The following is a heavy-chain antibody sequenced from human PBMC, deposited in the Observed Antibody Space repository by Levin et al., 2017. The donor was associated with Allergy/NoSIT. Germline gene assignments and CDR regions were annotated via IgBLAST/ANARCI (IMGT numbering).Heavy chain of an antibody. CDR1: GFTFSGYA. CDR3: AKDSCRGGSCYLDY. CDR2: ISGSGDST. Sequence: GGSLRLSCAASGFTFSGYAMSWVRQAPGKGLEWVSAISGSGDSTDYADPVKGRFSTSRDSSKSTLYLQMNSLRAEDTALYYCAKDSCRGGSCYLDYWGQGTLVTVSS. D-gene: IGHD2-15*01. J-gene: IGHJ4*02. V-gene: IGHV3-23*01.